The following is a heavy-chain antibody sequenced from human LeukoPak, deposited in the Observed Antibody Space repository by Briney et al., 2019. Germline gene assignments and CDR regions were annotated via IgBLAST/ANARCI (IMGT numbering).Heavy chain of an antibody. CDR3: ARDRDGYNKNDY. V-gene: IGHV4-38-2*02. CDR1: GYSISSGYY. J-gene: IGHJ4*02. CDR2: IYHSGST. D-gene: IGHD5-24*01. Sequence: SETLSLTCTVSGYSISSGYYWGWIRQPPGKGLEWIGSIYHSGSTYYNPSLKSRVTISVDTSKNQFSLKLSSVTAADTAVYYCARDRDGYNKNDYWGQGTLVTVSS.